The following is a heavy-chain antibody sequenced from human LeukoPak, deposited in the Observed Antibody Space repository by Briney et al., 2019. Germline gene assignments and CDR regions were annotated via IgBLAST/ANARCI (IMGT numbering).Heavy chain of an antibody. CDR2: IIPIFGTA. Sequence: ASLKLSCKASGGTFSSYAISWVRQAPGQGLEWMGGIIPIFGTANYAQKFQGRVTITADESTSTAYMELSSLRSEDTAVYYCARDLGYSSGWYQEYYWGQGTLVTVSS. V-gene: IGHV1-69*13. CDR3: ARDLGYSSGWYQEYY. D-gene: IGHD6-19*01. J-gene: IGHJ4*02. CDR1: GGTFSSYA.